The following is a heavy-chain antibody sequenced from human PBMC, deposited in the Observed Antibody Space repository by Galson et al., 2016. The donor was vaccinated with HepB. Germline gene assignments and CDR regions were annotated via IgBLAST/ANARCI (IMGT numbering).Heavy chain of an antibody. CDR1: GFTFSRSA. D-gene: IGHD6-19*01. CDR3: VKGGDSGWFFDY. J-gene: IGHJ4*02. Sequence: SLRLSCAASGFTFSRSAMHWVRQAPETGLEFVSGITSNGHTTYLADSVKGRFNISRDNSKNSLYLRMYSLRVEDTAVYFCVKGGDSGWFFDYWGQGTRVTVSS. CDR2: ITSNGHTT. V-gene: IGHV3-64D*06.